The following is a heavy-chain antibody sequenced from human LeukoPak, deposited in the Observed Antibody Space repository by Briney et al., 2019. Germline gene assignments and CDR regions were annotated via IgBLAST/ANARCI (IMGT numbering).Heavy chain of an antibody. Sequence: GRSLRLSCEASGFTFSSYGMHWVRQAPGKGLEWVAVISYDGSNEYYADSVKGRFTISRDNSKNSLYLQMNSLRTEDTALYYCTKEHSSGWPTIDCWGQGTLVTVSS. V-gene: IGHV3-30*18. CDR1: GFTFSSYG. J-gene: IGHJ4*02. CDR2: ISYDGSNE. CDR3: TKEHSSGWPTIDC. D-gene: IGHD6-19*01.